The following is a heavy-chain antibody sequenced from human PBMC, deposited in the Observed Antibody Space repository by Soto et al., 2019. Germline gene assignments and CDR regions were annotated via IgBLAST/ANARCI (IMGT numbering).Heavy chain of an antibody. CDR1: GDSISNLDYF. CDR3: ARGRYCLTGRCFPNWFDS. D-gene: IGHD7-27*01. CDR2: IYKSATT. J-gene: IGHJ5*01. Sequence: SETLSLTCSVSGDSISNLDYFWAWIRQPPGQALEYIGYIYKSATTYYNPSFESRVAISVDASKSQFSLNVTSVTAADTAVYFCARGRYCLTGRCFPNWFDSWGQGALVTVSS. V-gene: IGHV4-30-4*01.